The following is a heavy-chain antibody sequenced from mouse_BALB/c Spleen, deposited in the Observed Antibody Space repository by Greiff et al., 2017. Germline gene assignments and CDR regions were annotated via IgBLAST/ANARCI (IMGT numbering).Heavy chain of an antibody. CDR2: IRLKSNNYAT. D-gene: IGHD2-14*01. J-gene: IGHJ2*01. V-gene: IGHV6-6*02. CDR3: TRSRYLYYFDY. CDR1: GFTFSNYW. Sequence: EVQVVESGGGLVQPGGSMKLSCVASGFTFSNYWMNWVRQSPEKGLEWVAEIRLKSNNYATHYAESVKGRFTISRDDSKSSVYLQMNNLRAEDTGIYYCTRSRYLYYFDYWGQGTTLTVSS.